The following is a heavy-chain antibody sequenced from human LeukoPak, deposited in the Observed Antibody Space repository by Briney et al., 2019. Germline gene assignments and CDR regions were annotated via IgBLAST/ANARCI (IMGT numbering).Heavy chain of an antibody. J-gene: IGHJ4*02. D-gene: IGHD6-19*01. CDR3: ARHIAVSGLRGFDY. CDR1: GGSITTNW. V-gene: IGHV4-4*02. CDR2: IYHSGTT. Sequence: SETLSLTCAVSGGSITTNWWSWVRQPPGKGLEWIGEIYHSGTTNSNPSLKSRLTISVDKSKNEFYLRLSSVTAADTAMYYCARHIAVSGLRGFDYWGQGTLVTVSS.